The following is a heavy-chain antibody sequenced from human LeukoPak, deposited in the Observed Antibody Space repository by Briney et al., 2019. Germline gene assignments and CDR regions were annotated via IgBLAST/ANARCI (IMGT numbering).Heavy chain of an antibody. Sequence: ASVKVSCKASGYTFSDYYVHWVRQTPGQGLEWMGMVNPSGATTGYVQRFQGRLTVTRDTSTNTVYMELTSLRSEDTAVYFCARALTRLSYYNPSFDYWGQGTLVTVSS. J-gene: IGHJ4*02. D-gene: IGHD3-10*01. CDR2: VNPSGATT. V-gene: IGHV1-46*01. CDR1: GYTFSDYY. CDR3: ARALTRLSYYNPSFDY.